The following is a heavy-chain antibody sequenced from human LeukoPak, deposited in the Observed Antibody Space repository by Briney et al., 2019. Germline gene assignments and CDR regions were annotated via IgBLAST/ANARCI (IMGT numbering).Heavy chain of an antibody. CDR2: IYPDDSDT. V-gene: IGHV5-51*01. CDR1: GYTFTNYW. J-gene: IGHJ6*03. D-gene: IGHD3-3*01. CDR3: ARHEVGGDASSGYEYYYYMDV. Sequence: GESLRISCKASGYTFTNYWIGWVRQMPGKGLEWMGIIYPDDSDTKYSPSFQGQVTISVDESISTAYLQWSSLKASDTAIYCARHEVGGDASSGYEYYYYMDVWGKGTAVTVSS.